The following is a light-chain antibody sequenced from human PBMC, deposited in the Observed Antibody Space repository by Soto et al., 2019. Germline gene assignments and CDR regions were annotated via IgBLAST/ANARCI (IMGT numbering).Light chain of an antibody. CDR1: QSVSSY. CDR2: DAS. V-gene: IGKV3-11*01. CDR3: QQRSNWPPG. J-gene: IGKJ5*01. Sequence: EIVLTQSPDTLSLSPGERATLSCRASQSVSSYLAWYQQKPGQAPRLLIYDASNRATGIPARFSGSGSGTDFTLTISSLEPEDFAVYYCQQRSNWPPGFGQGTRLEIK.